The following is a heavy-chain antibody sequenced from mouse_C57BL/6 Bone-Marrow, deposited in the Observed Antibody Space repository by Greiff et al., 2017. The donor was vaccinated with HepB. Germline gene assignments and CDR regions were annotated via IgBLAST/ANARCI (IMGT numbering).Heavy chain of an antibody. CDR2: ISSGGSYT. CDR1: GFTFSSYG. Sequence: EVQRVESGGDLVKPGGSLKLSCAASGFTFSSYGMSWVRQTPDKRLEWVATISSGGSYTYYPDSVKGRFTISRDNAKNTLYLQMSSLKSEDTAMYYCASPAYSGAMDYWGQGTSVTVSS. D-gene: IGHD2-10*01. V-gene: IGHV5-6*01. J-gene: IGHJ4*01. CDR3: ASPAYSGAMDY.